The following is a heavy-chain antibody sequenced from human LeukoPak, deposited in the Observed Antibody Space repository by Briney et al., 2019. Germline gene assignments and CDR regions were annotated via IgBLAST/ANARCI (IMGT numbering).Heavy chain of an antibody. CDR3: ARSYSSSWSGFDP. CDR2: IYPGDSDT. J-gene: IGHJ5*02. CDR1: GYSFTSYW. D-gene: IGHD6-13*01. Sequence: GESLKISRKGSGYSFTSYWIGWVRQMSGKGLEWMGIIYPGDSDTTYSPSFQGQVTISADKSISTAYLQWSSLKASDTAMYYCARSYSSSWSGFDPWGQGTLVTVSS. V-gene: IGHV5-51*01.